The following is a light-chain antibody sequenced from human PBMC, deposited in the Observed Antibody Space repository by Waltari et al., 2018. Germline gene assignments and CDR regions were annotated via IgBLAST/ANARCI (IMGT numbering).Light chain of an antibody. Sequence: DMQMSQSPSSVSASVGDRVTITCRASQDINSWVAWYQQKPGKAPKLLIYGASSLQSGCPSRFSGSSSGTDFTLTISSLQPEDFATYYCQQANSFPFTFGPGTKVDIK. CDR1: QDINSW. CDR2: GAS. CDR3: QQANSFPFT. V-gene: IGKV1-12*01. J-gene: IGKJ3*01.